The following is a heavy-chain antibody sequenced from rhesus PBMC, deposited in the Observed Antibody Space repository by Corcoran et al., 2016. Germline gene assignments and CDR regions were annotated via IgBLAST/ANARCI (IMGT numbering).Heavy chain of an antibody. J-gene: IGHJ6*01. CDR2: IYCSGSST. Sequence: QLQLQESGPGLVKPSETLAVTCAVSGGSISSSYWSWIRQAPGKGLEGIGYIYCSGSSTNYNPSLKSRVPLSVDTSKNQLSLKLSSVTTADTAVYYCARGVDYVRNYGLDSWGQGVVVTVSS. CDR1: GGSISSSY. D-gene: IGHD4-29*01. CDR3: ARGVDYVRNYGLDS. V-gene: IGHV4-169*01.